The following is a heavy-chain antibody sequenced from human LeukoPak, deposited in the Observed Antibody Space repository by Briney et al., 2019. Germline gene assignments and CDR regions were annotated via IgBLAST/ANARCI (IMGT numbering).Heavy chain of an antibody. V-gene: IGHV1-8*01. CDR3: ARGRHSSGWYEPDY. D-gene: IGHD6-19*01. CDR1: GYTFTSYD. Sequence: ASVKVSCKASGYTFTSYDINWVRQATGQGLEWMGWMNPNSGNTGYAQKFQGRVTMTRNTSISTAYMKLSSLRSEDTAVYYCARGRHSSGWYEPDYWGQGTLVTVSS. J-gene: IGHJ4*02. CDR2: MNPNSGNT.